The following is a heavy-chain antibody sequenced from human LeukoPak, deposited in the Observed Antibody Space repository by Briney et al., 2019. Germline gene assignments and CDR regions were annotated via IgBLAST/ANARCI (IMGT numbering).Heavy chain of an antibody. CDR1: GGSISSGSYY. Sequence: SETLSLTCTVSGGSISSGSYYWSWIRQPAGKGLEWIGRICTSGSTNYNPSLKSRVTMSVDTSKNHISLKLSSVTAADTAVYYCARAKLGYCSGVCPDAFDIWGQGTMVTVSS. V-gene: IGHV4-61*02. CDR3: ARAKLGYCSGVCPDAFDI. CDR2: ICTSGST. J-gene: IGHJ3*02. D-gene: IGHD2-15*01.